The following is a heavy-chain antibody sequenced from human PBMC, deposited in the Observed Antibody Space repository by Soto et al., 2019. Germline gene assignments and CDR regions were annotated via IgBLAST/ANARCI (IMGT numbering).Heavy chain of an antibody. CDR3: PRGKYDIVTDPWFDS. Sequence: TLSLTCTVSGGSISDGGYYWTWIRQHPGKGLEYIAYIYYTGNTNYNPSLRSRVSMSVDTSKNQFSLRLSSVTAADTAIYYCPRGKYDIVTDPWFDSWGRGTLVTVSS. CDR2: IYYTGNT. D-gene: IGHD3-9*01. V-gene: IGHV4-31*03. CDR1: GGSISDGGYY. J-gene: IGHJ5*01.